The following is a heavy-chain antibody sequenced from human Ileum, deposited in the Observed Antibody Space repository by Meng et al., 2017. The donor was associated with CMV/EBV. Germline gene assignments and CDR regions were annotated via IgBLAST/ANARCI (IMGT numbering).Heavy chain of an antibody. D-gene: IGHD3-3*01. CDR1: VFTFSSYG. J-gene: IGHJ4*02. CDR2: IRYDGSNK. CDR3: AKGTLRFLEWLGPFDY. V-gene: IGHV3-30*02. Sequence: SLKISCAASVFTFSSYGMHWVRQAPGKGLECVAFIRYDGSNKYYADSVKGRFTISRDNSKNTLYLQMNSLRAEDTAVYYCAKGTLRFLEWLGPFDYWGQGTLVTVSS.